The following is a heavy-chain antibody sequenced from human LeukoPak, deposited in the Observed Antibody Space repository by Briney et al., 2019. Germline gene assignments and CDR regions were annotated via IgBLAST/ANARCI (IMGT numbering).Heavy chain of an antibody. CDR3: ARGGVVVPAAPYFDY. Sequence: HAGGSLRLSCAASGFTFSSYWMHWVRQSPGKGLVWVSRIHSDGSTTSYAGSVRGRFTISRDNAKNTLYLQMNSLRAEDTAVYYCARGGVVVPAAPYFDYWGQGTLVTVSS. D-gene: IGHD2-2*01. J-gene: IGHJ4*02. CDR1: GFTFSSYW. CDR2: IHSDGSTT. V-gene: IGHV3-74*01.